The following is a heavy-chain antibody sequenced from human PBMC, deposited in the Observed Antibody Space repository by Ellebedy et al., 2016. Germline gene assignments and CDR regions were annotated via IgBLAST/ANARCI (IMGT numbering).Heavy chain of an antibody. D-gene: IGHD3-10*01. CDR2: IKQDGSEK. CDR1: GFTFSSYW. J-gene: IGHJ6*02. V-gene: IGHV3-7*03. Sequence: GESLKISCAASGFTFSSYWMSWVRQAPGKGLEWVANIKQDGSEKYYVDSVKGRFTISRDNAKNSLYLQMNSLRAEDTAVYYCAREVEGSGSYYMYYYYYGMDVWGQGTTVTVSS. CDR3: AREVEGSGSYYMYYYYYGMDV.